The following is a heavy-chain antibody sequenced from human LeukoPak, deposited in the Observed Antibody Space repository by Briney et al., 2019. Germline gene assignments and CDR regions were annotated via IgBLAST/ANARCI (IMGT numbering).Heavy chain of an antibody. CDR3: ARYRGYDILTGYYLPFDP. V-gene: IGHV4-39*01. CDR1: GGSPSSSSYY. J-gene: IGHJ5*02. Sequence: PLGTPSPTFTVSGGSPSSSSYYLGWVRQPPGKGLEWVWGIYYSGSTYYNPSLKSRATISVDASKNQFSLKLSSVTAADTAVYYCARYRGYDILTGYYLPFDPWGQGTLVTVSS. D-gene: IGHD3-9*01. CDR2: IYYSGST.